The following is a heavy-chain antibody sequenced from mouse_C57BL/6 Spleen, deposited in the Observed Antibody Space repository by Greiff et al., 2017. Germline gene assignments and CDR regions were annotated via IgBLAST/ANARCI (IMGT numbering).Heavy chain of an antibody. Sequence: EVKLVESGGDLVKPGGSLKLSCAASGFTFSSYGMSWVRQTPDKRLEWVATISSGGSYTYYPDSVKGRFTISRDNAKNTLYLQMRSLKSEDTAIYYCGRQDYLFDYWGQGTTLTVSS. CDR3: GRQDYLFDY. CDR2: ISSGGSYT. V-gene: IGHV5-6*02. J-gene: IGHJ2*01. D-gene: IGHD2-4*01. CDR1: GFTFSSYG.